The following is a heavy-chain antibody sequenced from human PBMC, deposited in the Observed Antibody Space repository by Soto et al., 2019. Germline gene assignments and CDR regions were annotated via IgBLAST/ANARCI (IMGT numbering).Heavy chain of an antibody. Sequence: EVQLLESGGGLVQPGGSLRLSCAASGFTFSSYAMSWVRQAPGKGVEWVSAISGSGGSTYYADSAKGRFTMSRDNSKNTLYLQMNSMRAEDTAVYYCAKDRPMGEMASDYWGQGTLVTVSS. CDR2: ISGSGGST. D-gene: IGHD1-26*01. J-gene: IGHJ4*02. CDR1: GFTFSSYA. CDR3: AKDRPMGEMASDY. V-gene: IGHV3-23*01.